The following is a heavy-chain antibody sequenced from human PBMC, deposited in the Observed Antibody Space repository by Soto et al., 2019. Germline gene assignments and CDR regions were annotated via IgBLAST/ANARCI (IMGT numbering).Heavy chain of an antibody. J-gene: IGHJ6*02. CDR1: GHTFSSYG. CDR3: ARSSGPNYYFGMDV. CDR2: ISAYNGNT. D-gene: IGHD2-15*01. Sequence: ASVKVSCKASGHTFSSYGFAWVQQAPGQGLEWMGWISAYNGNTNYAQNLQGRVTLTTDTSTSTAYMELRSLRSDDTAMYYCARSSGPNYYFGMDVWGQGTTVTVSS. V-gene: IGHV1-18*01.